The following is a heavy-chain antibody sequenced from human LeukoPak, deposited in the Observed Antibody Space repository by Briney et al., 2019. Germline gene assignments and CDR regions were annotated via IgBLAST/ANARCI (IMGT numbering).Heavy chain of an antibody. V-gene: IGHV3-33*01. J-gene: IGHJ4*02. CDR1: GFSFSSFG. Sequence: GGSLRLSCAASGFSFSSFGMHWVRQAPGKGLVWVAIIWHDGSNKYYIDSVKGRFTISRDNSKNTLFLQMNSLRAEDTAVYYCARDTGHCFGGSCSWSFGYWGQGTLVTVSS. CDR3: ARDTGHCFGGSCSWSFGY. CDR2: IWHDGSNK. D-gene: IGHD2-15*01.